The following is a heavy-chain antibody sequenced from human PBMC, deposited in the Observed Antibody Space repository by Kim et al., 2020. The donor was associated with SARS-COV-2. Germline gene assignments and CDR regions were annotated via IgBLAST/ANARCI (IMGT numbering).Heavy chain of an antibody. J-gene: IGHJ4*02. CDR3: ARGLYIVATHDY. V-gene: IGHV4-34*01. Sequence: NINPLLNIRVTISVDTSKNQFSLKLSSVTAADTAVYYYARGLYIVATHDYWGQGTLVTVSS. D-gene: IGHD5-12*01.